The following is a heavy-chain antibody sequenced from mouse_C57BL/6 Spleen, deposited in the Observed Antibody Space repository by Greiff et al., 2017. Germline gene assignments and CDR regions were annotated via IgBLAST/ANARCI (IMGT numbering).Heavy chain of an antibody. J-gene: IGHJ4*01. V-gene: IGHV2-5*01. CDR2: IWRGGST. CDR1: GFSLTSYG. D-gene: IGHD2-4*01. CDR3: AKKGDYDPYAMDY. Sequence: VMLVESGPGLVQPSQSLSITCTVSGFSLTSYGVHWVRQSPGTGLEWLGVIWRGGSTDYNAAFMSRLSITKDNSKSQVFFKMNSLQADDTAIYYCAKKGDYDPYAMDYWGQGTSVTVSS.